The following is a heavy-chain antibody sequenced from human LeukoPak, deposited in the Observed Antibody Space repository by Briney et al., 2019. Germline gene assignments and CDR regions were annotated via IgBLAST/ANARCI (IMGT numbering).Heavy chain of an antibody. J-gene: IGHJ5*02. V-gene: IGHV3-20*04. Sequence: GGSLRLSCAASGFTFDDYGMSWVRQAPGKGLEWVSGINWNGGSTGYADSVKGRFTISRDNAKNSLYLQMNSLRAEGTALYYCARANYYDSSGYPVPFDPWGQGTLVTVSS. CDR1: GFTFDDYG. D-gene: IGHD3-22*01. CDR3: ARANYYDSSGYPVPFDP. CDR2: INWNGGST.